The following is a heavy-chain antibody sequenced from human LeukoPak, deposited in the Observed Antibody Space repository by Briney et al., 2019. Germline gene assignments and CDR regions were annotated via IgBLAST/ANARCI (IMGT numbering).Heavy chain of an antibody. CDR2: INPNSGGT. CDR3: ARDRYSSSYRYYYYYMDV. Sequence: ASVKVSCKASGYTFTGYYMHWVRQAPGQGLEWMGWINPNSGGTNYAQKLQGRVTMTRDTSISTAYMELSRLRSDDTAVYYCARDRYSSSYRYYYYYMDVWGKGTTVTVSS. J-gene: IGHJ6*03. CDR1: GYTFTGYY. D-gene: IGHD6-6*01. V-gene: IGHV1-2*02.